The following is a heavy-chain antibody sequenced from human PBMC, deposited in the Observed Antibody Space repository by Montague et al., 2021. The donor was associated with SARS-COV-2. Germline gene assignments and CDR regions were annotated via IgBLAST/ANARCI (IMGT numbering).Heavy chain of an antibody. V-gene: IGHV3-30*03. CDR1: GFTVSSNY. CDR3: ARDDPYSSGWFDAFDI. D-gene: IGHD6-19*01. CDR2: ISYDGSNK. J-gene: IGHJ3*02. Sequence: SLRLSCAASGFTVSSNYMSWVRQAPGKGLEWVAVISYDGSNKYYADSVKGRFTISRDNSKNTLYLQMNGLRAEDTAVYYCARDDPYSSGWFDAFDIWGQGTMVTVSS.